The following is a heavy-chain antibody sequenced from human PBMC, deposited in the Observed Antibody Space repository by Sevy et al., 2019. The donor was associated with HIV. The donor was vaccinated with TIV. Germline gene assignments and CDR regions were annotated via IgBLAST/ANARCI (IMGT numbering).Heavy chain of an antibody. J-gene: IGHJ3*02. CDR3: ARVTGGSSSRNGAFDI. D-gene: IGHD6-13*01. Sequence: GGSLRLSCAASGFTFSSYWMSWVRQAPGKGLEWVANIKQDGSEKYYVDSVKGRFTISRDNATNSLYLQMNSLRAEDTAVYYCARVTGGSSSRNGAFDIWGQGTMVTVSS. V-gene: IGHV3-7*01. CDR1: GFTFSSYW. CDR2: IKQDGSEK.